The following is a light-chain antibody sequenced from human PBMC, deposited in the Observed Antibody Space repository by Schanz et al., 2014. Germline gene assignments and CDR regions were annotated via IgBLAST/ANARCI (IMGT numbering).Light chain of an antibody. J-gene: IGKJ1*01. CDR3: LQHKTDPWT. CDR2: AAS. Sequence: ATQMTQSPSSLSASVGDRVIITCRASQAIGNDLGWYQQKPGQAPKVLIYAASTLLSGVPSRFSGTGSGTEFTLTISSLQPEDFATYYCLQHKTDPWTFGQGTKVEIK. V-gene: IGKV1-6*01. CDR1: QAIGND.